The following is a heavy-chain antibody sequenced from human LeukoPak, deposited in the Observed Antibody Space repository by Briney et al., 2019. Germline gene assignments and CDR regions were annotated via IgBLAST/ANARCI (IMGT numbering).Heavy chain of an antibody. CDR3: ARDEVGINAFDI. D-gene: IGHD1-14*01. V-gene: IGHV4-34*01. CDR1: GGSFGGYY. CDR2: INHSGST. J-gene: IGHJ3*02. Sequence: SETLSLTCAVYGGSFGGYYWSWIRQPPGKGLEWIGEINHSGSTNYNPSLKSRVTISVDTSKNQFSLKLSSVTAADTAVYYCARDEVGINAFDIWGQGTMVTVSS.